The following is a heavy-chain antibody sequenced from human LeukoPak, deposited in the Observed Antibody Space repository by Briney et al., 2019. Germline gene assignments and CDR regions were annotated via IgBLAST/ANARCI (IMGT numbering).Heavy chain of an antibody. D-gene: IGHD4-11*01. CDR1: GGSISSGSYY. J-gene: IGHJ4*02. CDR3: ARERNDYCNYVVSYFDY. Sequence: SQTLSLTCTVSGGSISSGSYYWSWIRQPAGKGLEWIGRIYTSGSTNYNPSLKSRVTISVDTSKNQFSLKLSSVTAADTAVYYCARERNDYCNYVVSYFDYWGQGTLVTVSS. CDR2: IYTSGST. V-gene: IGHV4-61*02.